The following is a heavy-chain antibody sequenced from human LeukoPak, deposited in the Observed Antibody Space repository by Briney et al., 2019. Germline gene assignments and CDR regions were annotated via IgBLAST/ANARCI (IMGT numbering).Heavy chain of an antibody. V-gene: IGHV4-34*01. D-gene: IGHD2-8*01. CDR1: GGSFSGYY. CDR3: ARARRYCTNGVCYTWGNWFDP. Sequence: SETLSLTCAVYGGSFSGYYWSWIRQPPGKGLEWIGEINHSGSTNYNPSLKSRVTISVDTSKNQFSLKLSSVTAADTAVYYCARARRYCTNGVCYTWGNWFDPWGQGTLVTVSS. J-gene: IGHJ5*02. CDR2: INHSGST.